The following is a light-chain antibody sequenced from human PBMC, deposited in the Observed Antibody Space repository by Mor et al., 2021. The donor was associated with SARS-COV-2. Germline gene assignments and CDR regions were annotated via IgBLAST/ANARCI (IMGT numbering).Light chain of an antibody. J-gene: IGLJ1*01. V-gene: IGLV2-23*02. Sequence: SWFQQYPGTAPKLIISEVTKRPSGVSDRFSGSKSGNTASLTISELQADDEADYYCYSYAGKNTFVFGTG. CDR2: EVT. CDR3: YSYAGKNTFV.